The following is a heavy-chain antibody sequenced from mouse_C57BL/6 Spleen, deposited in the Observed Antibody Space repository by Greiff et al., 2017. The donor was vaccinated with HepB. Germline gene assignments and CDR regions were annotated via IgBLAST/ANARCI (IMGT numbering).Heavy chain of an antibody. CDR2: IYYSGTI. V-gene: IGHV3-5*01. CDR1: GISITTGYYR. Sequence: EVKLQESGPGLVKPSQTVFLTCTVTGISITTGYYRWSWIRQFPGNKLEWIGYIYYSGTITYNPSLTSRTTITRDTPKNQFFLEMNSLTAEDTATYYSARDDSYYYYAMDYWGQGTSVTVSS. CDR3: ARDDSYYYYAMDY. J-gene: IGHJ4*01. D-gene: IGHD2-12*01.